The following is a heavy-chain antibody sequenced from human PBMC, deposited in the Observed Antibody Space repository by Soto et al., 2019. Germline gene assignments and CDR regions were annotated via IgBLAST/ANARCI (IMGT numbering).Heavy chain of an antibody. J-gene: IGHJ4*02. CDR2: FDPEDGET. CDR3: ATVQRRGYSGYAGNFFGY. CDR1: VYTLTELS. V-gene: IGHV1-24*01. D-gene: IGHD5-12*01. Sequence: ASVKVSCTVSVYTLTELSMHWVRQAPGKGLEWMGGFDPEDGETIYAQKFQGRVTMTEDTSTDTAYMELSSLRSEDTAVYYCATVQRRGYSGYAGNFFGYWGQGTLVTVSS.